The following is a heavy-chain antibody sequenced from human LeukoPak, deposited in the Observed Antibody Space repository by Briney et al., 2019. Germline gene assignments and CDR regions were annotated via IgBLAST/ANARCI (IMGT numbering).Heavy chain of an antibody. D-gene: IGHD3-22*01. Sequence: PGGSLRLSCAASGFTFSGYAMSWVRQAPGKGLEWVSAISGSGGSTYYADSVKGRFTISRDNSKNTLYLQMNSLRAEDTAVYYCANLIDSSGYYYVSWGQGTLVTVSS. CDR2: ISGSGGST. CDR3: ANLIDSSGYYYVS. CDR1: GFTFSGYA. J-gene: IGHJ4*02. V-gene: IGHV3-23*01.